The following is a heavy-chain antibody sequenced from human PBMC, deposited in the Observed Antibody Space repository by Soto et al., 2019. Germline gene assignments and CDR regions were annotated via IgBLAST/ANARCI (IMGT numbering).Heavy chain of an antibody. D-gene: IGHD3-9*01. J-gene: IGHJ5*02. V-gene: IGHV4-30-4*01. CDR1: GASISSADYF. CDR3: ARQRTVYFARPGDWLDP. CDR2: IYYSGNI. Sequence: QVQLQESGPGLVKPSQTLSLTCTVSGASISSADYFWSWIRQPPGQGLEWIGYIYYSGNIFYNPSLESRITISVDTSKNQFSLKLTSVTAADTAVYYCARQRTVYFARPGDWLDPRGQGTLVTVSS.